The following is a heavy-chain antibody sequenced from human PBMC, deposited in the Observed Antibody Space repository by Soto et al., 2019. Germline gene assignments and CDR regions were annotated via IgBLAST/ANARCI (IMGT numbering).Heavy chain of an antibody. Sequence: SETLSLTCTVSGGSISSYYWSWIRQPPGKGLEWIGYIYYSGSTNYNPSLKSRVTISVDTSKNQFSLKLSSVTAADTAVYYCARGVAATSYYYYYYYMDVWGKGTTVTVSS. CDR2: IYYSGST. J-gene: IGHJ6*03. CDR3: ARGVAATSYYYYYYYMDV. D-gene: IGHD2-15*01. CDR1: GGSISSYY. V-gene: IGHV4-59*01.